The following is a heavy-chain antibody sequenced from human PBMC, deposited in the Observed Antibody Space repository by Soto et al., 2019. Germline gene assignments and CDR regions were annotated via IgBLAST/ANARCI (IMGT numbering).Heavy chain of an antibody. Sequence: ASVKVSCKASGYTFTGYYMHWVRQAPGQGLEWMGWINPNSGGTNYAQKFQGWVTMTRDTSISTAYMELSRLRSDDTAVYYCARVSLSGLRWFGFDPWGQGTLVTVS. CDR1: GYTFTGYY. V-gene: IGHV1-2*04. D-gene: IGHD3-10*01. J-gene: IGHJ5*02. CDR2: INPNSGGT. CDR3: ARVSLSGLRWFGFDP.